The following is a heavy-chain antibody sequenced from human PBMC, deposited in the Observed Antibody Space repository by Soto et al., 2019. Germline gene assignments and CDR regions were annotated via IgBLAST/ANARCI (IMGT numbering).Heavy chain of an antibody. D-gene: IGHD6-19*01. Sequence: EVQLVESGGGLVQPGGSLRLSCAASGFTFSNYWMSWVRQAPGKGLEWVANIKGDGREEYYQDSVKGRFTISRDNAKNSLYLQMNSLRAEDTAVYYCTRDYIAVAGSPRFQHWGQGTLVTVSS. CDR3: TRDYIAVAGSPRFQH. J-gene: IGHJ1*01. CDR1: GFTFSNYW. CDR2: IKGDGREE. V-gene: IGHV3-7*01.